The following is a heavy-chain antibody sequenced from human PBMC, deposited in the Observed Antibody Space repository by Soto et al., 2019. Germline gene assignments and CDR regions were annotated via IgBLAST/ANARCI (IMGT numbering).Heavy chain of an antibody. J-gene: IGHJ4*02. CDR3: ARSKYYDTLTGYYSYFDY. CDR1: GGSISSYY. CDR2: IYYSGST. Sequence: SETLSLTCTVSGGSISSYYWSWIRQPPGKGLEWIGYIYYSGSTNYNPSLKSRVTISVDTSKNQFSLKLSSVTAADTAVYYCARSKYYDTLTGYYSYFDYWGQGTLVTVSS. D-gene: IGHD3-9*01. V-gene: IGHV4-59*08.